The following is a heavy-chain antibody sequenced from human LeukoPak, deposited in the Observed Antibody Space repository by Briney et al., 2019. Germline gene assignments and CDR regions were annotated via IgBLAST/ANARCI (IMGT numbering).Heavy chain of an antibody. CDR1: GFTFSNYA. D-gene: IGHD2-21*01. V-gene: IGHV3-23*01. Sequence: GGSLRLSCAASGFTFSNYAMSWVRQAPGKGLEWVSGISAGGGSTYYADSVKGRFTISRDNSKNTLYLQMNSLRAEDTAVYYCANGVVSLDYWGQGTLVTVSS. J-gene: IGHJ4*02. CDR3: ANGVVSLDY. CDR2: ISAGGGST.